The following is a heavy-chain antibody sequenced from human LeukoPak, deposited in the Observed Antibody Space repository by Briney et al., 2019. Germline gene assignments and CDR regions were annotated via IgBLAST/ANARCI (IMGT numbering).Heavy chain of an antibody. V-gene: IGHV3-23*01. J-gene: IGHJ4*02. D-gene: IGHD3-22*01. CDR1: GFTFSSYA. CDR3: AKDPTVVVTRTIDY. Sequence: EAGGSLRLSCAASGFTFSSYAMSWVRQAPGKGLEWVSAISGSGGSTYYADSVKGRFTISRDNSKNTLYLQMNSLRAEDAAVYYCAKDPTVVVTRTIDYWGQGTLVTVSS. CDR2: ISGSGGST.